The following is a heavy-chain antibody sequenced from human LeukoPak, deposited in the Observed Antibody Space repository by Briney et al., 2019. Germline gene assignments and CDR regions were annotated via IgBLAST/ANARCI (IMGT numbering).Heavy chain of an antibody. Sequence: SETLSLTCTVSGGSISSYYWSWIRQPPGKGLEWIGYIYYSGSTNYNPSLKSRVTISVDTSKNQFSLKLNSVTAADTAVYYCARVTPTVTTGYYYYYMDVWGKGTTVTVSS. CDR2: IYYSGST. D-gene: IGHD4-17*01. V-gene: IGHV4-59*01. CDR3: ARVTPTVTTGYYYYYMDV. CDR1: GGSISSYY. J-gene: IGHJ6*03.